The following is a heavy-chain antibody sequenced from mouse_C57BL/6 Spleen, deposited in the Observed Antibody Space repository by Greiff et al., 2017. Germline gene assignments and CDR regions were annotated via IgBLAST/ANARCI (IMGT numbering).Heavy chain of an antibody. J-gene: IGHJ3*01. CDR1: GYTFTSYW. D-gene: IGHD1-1*01. Sequence: QVQLQQPGAKLVKPGASVKLSCKASGYTFTSYWMQWVKQRPGQGLEWIGEIDPSDSYTNYNQKFKGKATLTVDTSSSTAYMQLSSLTSEDSAVYYCARGENYYGSSRFAYWGQGTLVTVSA. V-gene: IGHV1-50*01. CDR2: IDPSDSYT. CDR3: ARGENYYGSSRFAY.